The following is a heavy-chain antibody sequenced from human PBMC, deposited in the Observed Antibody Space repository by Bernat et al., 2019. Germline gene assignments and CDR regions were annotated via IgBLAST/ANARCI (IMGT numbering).Heavy chain of an antibody. J-gene: IGHJ6*02. CDR2: ISAYNGNT. Sequence: QVQLVQSGAEVKKPGASVKVSCKASGYTFTSYGISWVRQAPGQGLEWMGWISAYNGNTNYAQKLQGRVTMTTDTSTSTAYMELRSLRSDDTAVYYCARDRPITMVRGVIITGYYYYGMDVWGQGTTVTVSS. CDR3: ARDRPITMVRGVIITGYYYYGMDV. V-gene: IGHV1-18*01. D-gene: IGHD3-10*01. CDR1: GYTFTSYG.